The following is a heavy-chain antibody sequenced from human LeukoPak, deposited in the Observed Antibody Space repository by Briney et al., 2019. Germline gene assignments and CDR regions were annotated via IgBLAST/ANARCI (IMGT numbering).Heavy chain of an antibody. CDR2: IRGGGITP. CDR1: GFTFSIYA. Sequence: PGGSLRLSCAASGFTFSIYAMSWVRQAAGKGLECVSTIRGGGITPYYADSAKDRFTISIDNSKNTMFLQMNSLRADDTAVYYCPRQSYASGWNPFDYWGQGILVTVSS. CDR3: PRQSYASGWNPFDY. D-gene: IGHD6-19*01. J-gene: IGHJ4*02. V-gene: IGHV3-23*01.